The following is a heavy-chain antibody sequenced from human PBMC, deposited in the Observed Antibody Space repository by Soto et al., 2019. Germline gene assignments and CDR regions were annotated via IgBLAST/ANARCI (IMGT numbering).Heavy chain of an antibody. CDR2: IYYSGST. J-gene: IGHJ5*02. CDR3: SRALTTVTLFDP. D-gene: IGHD4-17*01. Sequence: QVQLQESGPGLVKPSQTLSLTCTVSGGSISSGGYYWSWIREHPGKGLEWIGYIYYSGSTYYNPSLKSRVTISVDTTKNQFSLKLSSVTAADTAVYYCSRALTTVTLFDPWGQGTLVTVSS. CDR1: GGSISSGGYY. V-gene: IGHV4-31*03.